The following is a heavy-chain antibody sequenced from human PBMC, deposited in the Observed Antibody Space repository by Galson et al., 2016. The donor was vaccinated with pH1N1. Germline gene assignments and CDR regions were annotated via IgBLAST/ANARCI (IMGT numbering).Heavy chain of an antibody. Sequence: QSGAEVKKPGESLKISCKGSGYNFASSWIGWVRQMPGKGLEWMGIIYLGGSLVRYSPSFQGQVTISADKSINIVYLQWSSLKDSDTAIYYCARQNDYGDYRGDAFDIWGQGTMVTVSS. V-gene: IGHV5-51*01. J-gene: IGHJ3*02. CDR1: GYNFASSW. D-gene: IGHD4-17*01. CDR3: ARQNDYGDYRGDAFDI. CDR2: IYLGGSLV.